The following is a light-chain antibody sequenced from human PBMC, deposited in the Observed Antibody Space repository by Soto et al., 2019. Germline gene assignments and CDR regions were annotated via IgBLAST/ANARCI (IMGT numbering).Light chain of an antibody. CDR1: SSDVGGYNY. CDR3: SSYVRTPSSV. Sequence: QSVLTQPPSASGSPGQSVTISCTGTSSDVGGYNYVSWYQHHPGKAPKLIIYEVYKRPSGVPDRFSGSKSGNTAALTVSGLQAVYEADYYCSSYVRTPSSVFGTATKVTGL. CDR2: EVY. J-gene: IGLJ1*01. V-gene: IGLV2-8*01.